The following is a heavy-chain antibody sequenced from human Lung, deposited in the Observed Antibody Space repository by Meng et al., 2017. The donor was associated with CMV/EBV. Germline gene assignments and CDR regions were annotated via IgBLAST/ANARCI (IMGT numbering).Heavy chain of an antibody. CDR3: ASIAKYSSSWHI. V-gene: IGHV3-72*01. CDR2: SRNKANSYTT. Sequence: GGSLRLXXAASGFTFSDHYMDWVRQAPGKGLEWVGRSRNKANSYTTDYAASVKGRFTISRDDSKNSLYLQMNSLTAEDTAVYYCASIAKYSSSWHIWGQGTLVXVSS. D-gene: IGHD6-13*01. CDR1: GFTFSDHY. J-gene: IGHJ4*02.